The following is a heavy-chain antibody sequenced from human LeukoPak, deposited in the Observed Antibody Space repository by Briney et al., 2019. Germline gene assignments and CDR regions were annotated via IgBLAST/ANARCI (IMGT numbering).Heavy chain of an antibody. CDR3: AREGRWFGESTSFDH. CDR1: GFTFSSYS. Sequence: GGSLRLSCAASGFTFSSYSMNWVRQAPGKGLEWVSSISSSSSYIYYADSVKGRFTISRDNAKNSLYLQMNSLRAEDTAVYYCAREGRWFGESTSFDHWGQGTLVTVSS. V-gene: IGHV3-21*01. CDR2: ISSSSSYI. D-gene: IGHD3-10*01. J-gene: IGHJ4*02.